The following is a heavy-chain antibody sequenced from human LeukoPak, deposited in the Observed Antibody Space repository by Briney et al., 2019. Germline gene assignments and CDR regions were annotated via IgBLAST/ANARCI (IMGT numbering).Heavy chain of an antibody. J-gene: IGHJ4*02. V-gene: IGHV4-59*08. CDR3: ARHGSSWYEKDYFDY. CDR1: GGSISSYY. Sequence: SETLSLTCTVSGGSISSYYWSWIRQPPGKGLEWIGYVYYSGSTNYNPSLKSRVTISVDTSKNQFSLKLSSVTAADTAVYYCARHGSSWYEKDYFDYWGQGTLVTVSS. CDR2: VYYSGST. D-gene: IGHD6-13*01.